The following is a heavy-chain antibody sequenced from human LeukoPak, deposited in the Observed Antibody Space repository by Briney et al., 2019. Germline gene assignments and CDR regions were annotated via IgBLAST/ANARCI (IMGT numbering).Heavy chain of an antibody. V-gene: IGHV1-2*06. CDR3: ARGFHTMTGTSYYFDY. CDR1: GYTFTGYH. J-gene: IGHJ4*02. Sequence: ASVKVSCKASGYTFTGYHMHWVRQAPGQGLEWMGRINPNSGGTNYAQKFQGRVTMTRDTSISTAYMELSRLRSDDTAVYYCARGFHTMTGTSYYFDYWGQGILVTVSS. D-gene: IGHD3-22*01. CDR2: INPNSGGT.